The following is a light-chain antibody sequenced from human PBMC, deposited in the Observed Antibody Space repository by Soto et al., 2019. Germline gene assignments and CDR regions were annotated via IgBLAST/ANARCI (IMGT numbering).Light chain of an antibody. CDR1: QSVFYNSKNKNY. CDR2: WAS. V-gene: IGKV4-1*01. J-gene: IGKJ1*01. Sequence: DIVMTQSPDSLAVSLGERATINCKSSQSVFYNSKNKNYLAWFQQKPGQPPKLLIYWASTRESGVPDRFSGSGSGTDFTLTISSRQAEDVAFYYCQQYYSTPVTFGQGTKVEIK. CDR3: QQYYSTPVT.